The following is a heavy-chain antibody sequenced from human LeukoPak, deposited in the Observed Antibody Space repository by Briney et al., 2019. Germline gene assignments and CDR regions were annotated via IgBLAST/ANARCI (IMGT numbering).Heavy chain of an antibody. CDR3: ARPAYDFGSGYPPRAYYYYYMDV. CDR2: ISAYNGNT. J-gene: IGHJ6*03. D-gene: IGHD3-3*01. Sequence: ASVKVSCRASGYTFTSYGISWVRQAPGQGLEWMGWISAYNGNTNYAQKLQGRVTMTTDTSTSTAYMELRSRRSDDTAVYYCARPAYDFGSGYPPRAYYYYYMDVWGKGTTVTVSS. CDR1: GYTFTSYG. V-gene: IGHV1-18*01.